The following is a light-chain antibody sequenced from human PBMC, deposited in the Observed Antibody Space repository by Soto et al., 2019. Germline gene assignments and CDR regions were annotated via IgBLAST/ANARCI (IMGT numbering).Light chain of an antibody. CDR1: QSSSNK. CDR3: QQRQSIPYT. Sequence: DIHKTKSPSSLSASVLYRVTITCRASQSSSNKLNWYQKKPAKAPKLMMYAASTLPGGVPSRFSGSRSGTDFNLTISSLHPEDLATYDCQQRQSIPYTFGQGTKLEIK. CDR2: AAS. V-gene: IGKV1-39*01. J-gene: IGKJ2*01.